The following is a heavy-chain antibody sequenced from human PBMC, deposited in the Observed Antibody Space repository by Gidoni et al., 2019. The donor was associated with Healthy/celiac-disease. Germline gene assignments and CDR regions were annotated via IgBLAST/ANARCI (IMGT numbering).Heavy chain of an antibody. D-gene: IGHD6-19*01. V-gene: IGHV3-30-3*01. CDR2: ISYDGSNK. Sequence: QVQLVESGGGVVQPGRSLRLSCAASGFTFSSYAMHWVRQAPGKGLEWVAVISYDGSNKYYADSVKGRFTISRDNSKNTLYLQMNSLRAEDTAVYYCARGFPRIAVAGTEDRGMDVWGQGTTVTVSS. CDR3: ARGFPRIAVAGTEDRGMDV. CDR1: GFTFSSYA. J-gene: IGHJ6*02.